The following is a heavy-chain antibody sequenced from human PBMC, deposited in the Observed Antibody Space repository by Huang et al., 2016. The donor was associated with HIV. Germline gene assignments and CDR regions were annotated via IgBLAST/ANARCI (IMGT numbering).Heavy chain of an antibody. V-gene: IGHV1-8*03. CDR1: GYTFTNCD. CDR2: RNPNSGNT. Sequence: QVQLVQSGAEVKKPGASVKVSCKASGYTFTNCDINWVRQATGQGREWMGRRNPNSGNTGYAQKYQGRVTITRNTSISTAYMELSSLRSEDTAVYYCARDEGSGSPDYWGQGTLVTVSS. CDR3: ARDEGSGSPDY. J-gene: IGHJ4*02. D-gene: IGHD1-26*01.